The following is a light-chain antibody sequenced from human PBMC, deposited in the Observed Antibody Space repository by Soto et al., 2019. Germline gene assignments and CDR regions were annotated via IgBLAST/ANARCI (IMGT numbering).Light chain of an antibody. J-gene: IGKJ4*01. CDR1: QNISNY. V-gene: IGKV3-11*01. CDR3: QQANSFPLT. Sequence: IVLIQSPATLSVSPGERATLSCRASQNISNYLIWYQQKPGQAPRLLIYDVSNRATDIPARFSGSGSETDFTLTISSLQPEDFATYYCQQANSFPLTFGGGTKVDIK. CDR2: DVS.